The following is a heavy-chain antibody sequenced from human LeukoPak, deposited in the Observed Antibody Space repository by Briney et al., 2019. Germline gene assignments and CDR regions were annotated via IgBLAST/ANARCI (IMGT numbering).Heavy chain of an antibody. D-gene: IGHD2-2*01. J-gene: IGHJ4*02. V-gene: IGHV3-11*01. CDR2: ISRNGSTI. CDR1: GFTFSDYY. CDR3: AREEGTSWYDY. Sequence: GGSLRLSCAASGFTFSDYYMRWVRQAPGKGLEWVSYISRNGSTIYYADSVKGRFTISRDNANNSLYRQMNSLRAEDTAVYYCAREEGTSWYDYWGQGTLVTVSS.